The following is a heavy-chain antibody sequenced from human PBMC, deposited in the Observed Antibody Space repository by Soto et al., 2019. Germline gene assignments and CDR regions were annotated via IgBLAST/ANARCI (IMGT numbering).Heavy chain of an antibody. D-gene: IGHD1-1*01. Sequence: ASVKVSCKASGGTFSSYTISWVRQAPGQGLEWMGRIIPILGIANYAQKFQGRVTITADKSTSTAYMELSSLRSEDTAVYYCARETPTGKPPLDYWGQGTLVTVS. CDR1: GGTFSSYT. CDR3: ARETPTGKPPLDY. CDR2: IIPILGIA. V-gene: IGHV1-69*04. J-gene: IGHJ4*02.